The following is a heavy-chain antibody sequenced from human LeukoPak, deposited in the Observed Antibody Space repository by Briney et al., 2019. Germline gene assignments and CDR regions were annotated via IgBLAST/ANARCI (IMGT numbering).Heavy chain of an antibody. CDR1: GFTFSKHG. J-gene: IGHJ6*03. D-gene: IGHD6-19*01. Sequence: GGSLRLSCAASGFTFSKHGMNWVRQAPGKGLEWVSGINPSGDITYYADSVKGRFTISRDNSKNTLYLQMNSLRAEDTAVYYCAKQGVAAVYYYMDVWGKGTTVTVSS. CDR3: AKQGVAAVYYYMDV. V-gene: IGHV3-23*01. CDR2: INPSGDIT.